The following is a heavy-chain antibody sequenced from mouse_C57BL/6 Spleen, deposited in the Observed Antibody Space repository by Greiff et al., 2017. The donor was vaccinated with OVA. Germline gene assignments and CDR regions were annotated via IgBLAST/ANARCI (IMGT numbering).Heavy chain of an antibody. Sequence: QVQLQQPGAELVRPGSSVKLSCKASGYTFTSYWMHWVKQRPIQGLEWIGNIDPSDRETHYNQKFKDKATLTVDKSSSTAYMQLSSLTSEDSAVYYCARDIYDGYSVAYWGQGTLVTVSA. CDR3: ARDIYDGYSVAY. CDR1: GYTFTSYW. D-gene: IGHD2-3*01. CDR2: IDPSDRET. J-gene: IGHJ3*01. V-gene: IGHV1-52*01.